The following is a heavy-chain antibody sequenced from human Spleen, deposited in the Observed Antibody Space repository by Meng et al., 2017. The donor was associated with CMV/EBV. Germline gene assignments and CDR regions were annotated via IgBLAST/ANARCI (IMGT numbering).Heavy chain of an antibody. D-gene: IGHD6-6*01. CDR2: INSDGSST. V-gene: IGHV3-74*01. Sequence: GGSLRLSCAASGFTFDDYAMHWVRQAPGKGLEWVSRINSDGSSTSYADSVKGRFTISRDNAKNTLYLQMNSLRAEDTAVYYCAREGIAARTFDYWGQGTLVTVSS. CDR3: AREGIAARTFDY. J-gene: IGHJ4*02. CDR1: GFTFDDYA.